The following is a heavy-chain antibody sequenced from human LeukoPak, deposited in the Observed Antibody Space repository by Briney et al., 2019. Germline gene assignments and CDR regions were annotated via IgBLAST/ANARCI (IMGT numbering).Heavy chain of an antibody. D-gene: IGHD2-2*01. CDR2: VHSTGST. CDR3: ARYCNSASCSDFKGAFDI. CDR1: GGFLSTLY. Sequence: SETLSLTCTVSGGFLSTLYWVWVRQPAGSGLVWFGRVHSTGSTCYSPYFESRVSMSVDTSKNQLALRLASVTVADSAMYYCARYCNSASCSDFKGAFDIWGHGTMVTVPS. J-gene: IGHJ3*02. V-gene: IGHV4-4*07.